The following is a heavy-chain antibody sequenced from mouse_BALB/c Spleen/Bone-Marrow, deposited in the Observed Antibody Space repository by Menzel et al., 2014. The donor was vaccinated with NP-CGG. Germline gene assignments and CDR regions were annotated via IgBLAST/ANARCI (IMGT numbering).Heavy chain of an antibody. Sequence: VQLQQSGPGLVAPSQHLSITCTVSGFSLTSYGVSWVRPPPGKGLEWLGVIWGDGSTNFHSALKSRLSISKDNSKSQLFLKLNSLQTDDTATYYCAKPVLSGRFAYWGQGTLVTVSA. CDR1: GFSLTSYG. J-gene: IGHJ3*01. V-gene: IGHV2-3*01. CDR3: AKPVLSGRFAY. CDR2: IWGDGST.